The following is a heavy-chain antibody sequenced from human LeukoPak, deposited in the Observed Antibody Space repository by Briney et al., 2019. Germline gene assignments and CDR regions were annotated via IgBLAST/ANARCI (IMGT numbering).Heavy chain of an antibody. CDR2: ISYDGSNK. D-gene: IGHD3-22*01. J-gene: IGHJ3*02. Sequence: GGSLRLSCAASGFTFSSYAMHWVRRAPGKGLEWVAVISYDGSNKYYADSVKGRFTISRDNSKNTLYLQMNSLRAEDTAVYYCARETFDSSGYMGGAFDIWGQGTMVTVSS. V-gene: IGHV3-30-3*01. CDR3: ARETFDSSGYMGGAFDI. CDR1: GFTFSSYA.